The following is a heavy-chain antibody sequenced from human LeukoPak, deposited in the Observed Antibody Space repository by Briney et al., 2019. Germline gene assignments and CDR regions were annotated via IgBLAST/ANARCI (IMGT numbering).Heavy chain of an antibody. CDR3: AADYCSSTSCRLFDY. Sequence: GGSLRLSCAASGFTFSSYAMSWVRQAPGKGLEWVSGISGSGSSTFCADSVKGRFTISRDNSKNTLYVQMNSLRDEDTAVYYCAADYCSSTSCRLFDYWGQGTLVTVSS. CDR2: ISGSGSST. D-gene: IGHD2-2*01. J-gene: IGHJ4*02. CDR1: GFTFSSYA. V-gene: IGHV3-23*01.